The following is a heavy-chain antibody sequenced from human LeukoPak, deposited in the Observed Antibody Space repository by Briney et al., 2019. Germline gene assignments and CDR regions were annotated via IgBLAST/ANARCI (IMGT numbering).Heavy chain of an antibody. CDR2: ISGSGGRT. V-gene: IGHV3-23*01. J-gene: IGHJ4*02. Sequence: PGGSLRLSCAASGFTFSSHAMSWVRQAPGKGLEWVSAISGSGGRTYYADSVRGRFTISRDNSKNTVYVQMNSLRAEDTAIYFCVVVSYCAVECYAYWGQGTLVTVSS. CDR3: VVVSYCAVECYAY. CDR1: GFTFSSHA. D-gene: IGHD2-21*01.